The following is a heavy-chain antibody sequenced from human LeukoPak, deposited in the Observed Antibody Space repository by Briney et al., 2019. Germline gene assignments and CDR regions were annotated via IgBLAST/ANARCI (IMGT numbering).Heavy chain of an antibody. CDR2: ISAYNGNT. Sequence: GASVKVSCKASGYTFTSYGISWVRQAPGQGLEWMGWISAYNGNTNYAQKFQGRVTMTRDTSISTAYMELRRLRSDDTAVYYCARDFERPDYWGQGTLVTVSS. CDR1: GYTFTSYG. J-gene: IGHJ4*02. CDR3: ARDFERPDY. V-gene: IGHV1-18*01.